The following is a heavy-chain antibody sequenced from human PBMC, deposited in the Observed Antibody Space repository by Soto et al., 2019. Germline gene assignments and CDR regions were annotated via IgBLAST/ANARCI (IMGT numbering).Heavy chain of an antibody. D-gene: IGHD3-3*01. CDR2: IYWDDDK. CDR3: AHLFVGYDFWSGPDY. J-gene: IGHJ4*02. CDR1: AFSLSTSGVG. V-gene: IGHV2-5*02. Sequence: SGPTLVNPTQTLTLTCTFSAFSLSTSGVGVGWIRQPPGKALEWLALIYWDDDKRYSPSLRSRLTITKDTSKTQVVLTMTNMNPVDTATYYCAHLFVGYDFWSGPDYWGQGTLVTVSS.